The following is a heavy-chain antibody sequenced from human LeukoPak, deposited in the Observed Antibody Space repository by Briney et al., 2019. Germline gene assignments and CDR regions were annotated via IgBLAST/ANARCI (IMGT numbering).Heavy chain of an antibody. CDR3: AREYYDSSAYNQEAIDY. J-gene: IGHJ4*02. CDR1: GYTFTDYY. V-gene: IGHV1-2*02. D-gene: IGHD3-22*01. Sequence: ASVKVSCKASGYTFTDYYMHWVRQAPGQGLEWLGWINPNCGGTNYAQKFQGRVTLTRDTSISKAAMEPSRLPSDDAAVYYFAREYYDSSAYNQEAIDYWGQGTLVTVSS. CDR2: INPNCGGT.